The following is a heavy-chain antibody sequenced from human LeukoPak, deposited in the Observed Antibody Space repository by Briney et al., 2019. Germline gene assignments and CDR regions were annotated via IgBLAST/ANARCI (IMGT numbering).Heavy chain of an antibody. CDR1: GFTFSYAW. V-gene: IGHV3-15*07. J-gene: IGHJ4*02. CDR2: IKRKTDAGTT. D-gene: IGHD7-27*01. Sequence: GSLRLSCAASGFTFSYAWMNWVRQAPGKGLEWVGRIKRKTDAGTTDYAAPVKGRFTISRDDSKNTLYLQMNSLKTEDTAVYYCTTGNWGPYWGQGTLVTVSS. CDR3: TTGNWGPY.